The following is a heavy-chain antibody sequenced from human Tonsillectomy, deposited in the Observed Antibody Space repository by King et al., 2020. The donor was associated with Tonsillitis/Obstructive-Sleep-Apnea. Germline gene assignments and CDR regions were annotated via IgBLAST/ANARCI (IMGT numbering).Heavy chain of an antibody. V-gene: IGHV3-53*01. D-gene: IGHD6-6*01. CDR3: ARGWAARSYFPF. J-gene: IGHJ4*02. Sequence: VQLVESGGGLIQRGGSLRLSCAASGFTVSTYSMFWVRQAPGKGLEWVSLIHSGGDTYYADSVKGRFTISRDNSQNTLFLQMHSLGAEDTAIYYCARGWAARSYFPFWGQGTLVTVSS. CDR1: GFTVSTYS. CDR2: IHSGGDT.